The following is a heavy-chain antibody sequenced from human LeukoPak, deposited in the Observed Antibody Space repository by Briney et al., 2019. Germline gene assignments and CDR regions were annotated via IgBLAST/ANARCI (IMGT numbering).Heavy chain of an antibody. CDR1: GYTFTSYY. J-gene: IGHJ6*03. V-gene: IGHV1-46*03. D-gene: IGHD1-1*01. Sequence: ASVKVSCKASGYTFTSYYMHWVRQAPGQGLEWMGIFNPSGGSTSYAQKFQGRVTMTRDTSTSTVYMELSSLRSEDTAVYYCARDRGGTTSPYYYYYMDVWGKGTAVTVSS. CDR2: FNPSGGST. CDR3: ARDRGGTTSPYYYYYMDV.